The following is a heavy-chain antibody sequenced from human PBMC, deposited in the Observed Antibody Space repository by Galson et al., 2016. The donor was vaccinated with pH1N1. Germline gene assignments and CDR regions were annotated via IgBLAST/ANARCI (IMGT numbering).Heavy chain of an antibody. Sequence: SLRLSCAASGFTFNIFAMSWVRQAPGKGLEWVSSISPSGANTNYADPVKGRFTLTRDNSKNTLYLQTNSLRAEDTAIYYCVKLERSGYYYGRFDSWGQGTLVTVSS. D-gene: IGHD3-22*01. CDR3: VKLERSGYYYGRFDS. CDR1: GFTFNIFA. J-gene: IGHJ4*02. CDR2: ISPSGANT. V-gene: IGHV3-23*01.